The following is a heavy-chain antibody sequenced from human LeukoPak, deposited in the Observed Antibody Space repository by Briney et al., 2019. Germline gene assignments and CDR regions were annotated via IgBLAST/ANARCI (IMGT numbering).Heavy chain of an antibody. Sequence: ASVKVSCKASGYTFTHHGISWVRQAPGQGLEWMGWISCYNGDTMYAQNVQGRATMTTDTSTTTAYIELRSLSSDDTAMYYCARDPSNSAGYHAHFDSWGQGTLVTVSS. CDR2: ISCYNGDT. CDR3: ARDPSNSAGYHAHFDS. J-gene: IGHJ4*02. V-gene: IGHV1-18*04. CDR1: GYTFTHHG. D-gene: IGHD5-12*01.